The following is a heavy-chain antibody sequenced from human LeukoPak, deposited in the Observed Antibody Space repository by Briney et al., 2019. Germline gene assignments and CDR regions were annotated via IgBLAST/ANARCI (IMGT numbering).Heavy chain of an antibody. J-gene: IGHJ4*02. CDR2: INWNGGST. Sequence: GGSLRLSRAASGFTFDDYGMSWVRQAPGKGLVWVSGINWNGGSTGYADSVKGRFTISGDNAKNSLYLQMNSLRAEDTALYYCARFRGSYLWIDYWGQGTLVTVSS. V-gene: IGHV3-20*04. CDR3: ARFRGSYLWIDY. CDR1: GFTFDDYG. D-gene: IGHD3-16*02.